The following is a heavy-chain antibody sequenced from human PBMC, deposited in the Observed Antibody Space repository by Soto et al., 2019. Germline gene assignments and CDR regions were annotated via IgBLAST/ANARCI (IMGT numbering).Heavy chain of an antibody. D-gene: IGHD3-10*01. CDR1: GGSFSGYY. J-gene: IGHJ6*03. CDR3: ASPPIRVRGVINRPTGYYYYMDV. V-gene: IGHV4-34*01. Sequence: SETLSLTCAVYGGSFSGYYWSWIRQPPGKGLEWIGEINHSGSTNYNPSLKSRVTISVDTSKNQFSLKLSSVTAADTAVYYCASPPIRVRGVINRPTGYYYYMDVWGKGTTVTVSS. CDR2: INHSGST.